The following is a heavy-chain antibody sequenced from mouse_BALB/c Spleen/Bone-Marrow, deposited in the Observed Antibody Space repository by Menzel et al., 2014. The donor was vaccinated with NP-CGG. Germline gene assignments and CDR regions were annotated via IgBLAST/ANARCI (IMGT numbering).Heavy chain of an antibody. CDR1: GDSITSGY. CDR2: ISYSGST. CDR3: ARILLRSYAMDY. J-gene: IGHJ4*01. D-gene: IGHD1-1*01. Sequence: EVKVIESGPSLVKPSQTLSLTCSVTGDSITSGYWNWIRKFPGNKLEYMGYISYSGSTYYNPSLKSRISITRDTSKNQYYLQLNSVTTEDTATYYCARILLRSYAMDYWGQGTSVTVPS. V-gene: IGHV3-8*02.